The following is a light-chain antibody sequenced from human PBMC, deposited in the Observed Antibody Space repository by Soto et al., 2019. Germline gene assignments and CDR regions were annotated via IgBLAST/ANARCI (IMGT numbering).Light chain of an antibody. Sequence: EIVLTQSPATLSLSPGERATLSCRASQSVSSYLAWYQQKPGQAPRLLIYDASNRAAGIPARFSGTGSGRDFTLTISSLEPEDFVVYYCQQRGNWPLTFGGGTKVEIK. CDR2: DAS. CDR1: QSVSSY. J-gene: IGKJ4*01. CDR3: QQRGNWPLT. V-gene: IGKV3-11*02.